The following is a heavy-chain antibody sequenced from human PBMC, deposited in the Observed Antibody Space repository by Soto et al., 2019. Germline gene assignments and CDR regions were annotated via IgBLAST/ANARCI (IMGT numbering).Heavy chain of an antibody. CDR3: ASPREGQWLVFDH. D-gene: IGHD6-19*01. Sequence: GSLRLSCVVSGFTFSDFGMHWVRQSPGEGLAWVASISKDGLDRYYSESVKGRFTISRDDSKNTVFLQMNSLKVEDTAAYFCASPREGQWLVFDHWGQRTLVTVSS. J-gene: IGHJ4*02. CDR2: ISKDGLDR. CDR1: GFTFSDFG. V-gene: IGHV3-30*19.